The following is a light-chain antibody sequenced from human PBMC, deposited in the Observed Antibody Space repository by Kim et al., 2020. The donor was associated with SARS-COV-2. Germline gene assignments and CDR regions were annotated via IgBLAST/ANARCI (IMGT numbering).Light chain of an antibody. CDR2: AAS. Sequence: ASKGDRVTITCRASQGISSYLAWYQQQPGKAPKLLIYAASTLQSGVPSRFSGSGSGTDFTLTISCLQSEDFATYYCQQYYSYPGTFGQGTKVDIK. J-gene: IGKJ1*01. V-gene: IGKV1-8*01. CDR3: QQYYSYPGT. CDR1: QGISSY.